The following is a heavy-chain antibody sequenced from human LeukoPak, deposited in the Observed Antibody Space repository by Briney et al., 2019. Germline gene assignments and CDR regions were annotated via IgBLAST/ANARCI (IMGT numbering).Heavy chain of an antibody. V-gene: IGHV3-21*01. CDR2: ITSGGDYM. J-gene: IGHJ4*02. D-gene: IGHD3-16*02. CDR3: ARVSIFGVVIANDY. Sequence: GGSLRLSCAASGFTFGGYTMSWVRQAPGKGLQWVPTITSGGDYMYYADPVKGRFTISRDDSKNSLYLHMNSLRAEDTAVHYCARVSIFGVVIANDYWGQGTVVTVSS. CDR1: GFTFGGYT.